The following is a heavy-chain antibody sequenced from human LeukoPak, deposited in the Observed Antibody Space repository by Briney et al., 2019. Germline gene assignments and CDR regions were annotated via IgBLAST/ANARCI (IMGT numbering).Heavy chain of an antibody. CDR1: GFTVSSNY. D-gene: IGHD3-10*01. CDR3: ARGAYGSGSYFPDY. CDR2: IYSGGST. J-gene: IGHJ4*02. V-gene: IGHV3-53*01. Sequence: PGGSLRLSCAASGFTVSSNYMSWVRQAPGKGLEWVSVIYSGGSTYYADSVKGRFTISRHNSKNTLYLQMSSLRAEDTAVYYCARGAYGSGSYFPDYWGQGTLVTVSS.